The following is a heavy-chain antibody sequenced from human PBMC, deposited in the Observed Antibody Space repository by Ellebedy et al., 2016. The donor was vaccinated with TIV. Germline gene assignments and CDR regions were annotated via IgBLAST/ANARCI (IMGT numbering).Heavy chain of an antibody. V-gene: IGHV3-30-3*01. Sequence: GESLKISCAVSGFTFNDYAMHWVRQAPGKGLEWVAVISYDGGAKYYADSVKGRFTISRDTSKNTVFLQMNSLRAEDTALYYCAKERTIGSYSTDACDIWGQGTVVTVS. CDR2: ISYDGGAK. CDR3: AKERTIGSYSTDACDI. J-gene: IGHJ3*02. CDR1: GFTFNDYA. D-gene: IGHD1-26*01.